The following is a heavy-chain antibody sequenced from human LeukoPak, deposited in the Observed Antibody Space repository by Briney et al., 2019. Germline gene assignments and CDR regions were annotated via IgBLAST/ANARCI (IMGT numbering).Heavy chain of an antibody. D-gene: IGHD3-10*01. Sequence: SETLSLTCAVYGGSFSSYSWTWIRQPPGKGLDWIGEINHSGSTNYNPSLTSRVIISIDTSERQFSLRLTSLTAADTAVYYCARYRGGGLNYLDFWGQGTPVTVSS. CDR2: INHSGST. V-gene: IGHV4-34*01. CDR3: ARYRGGGLNYLDF. J-gene: IGHJ4*02. CDR1: GGSFSSYS.